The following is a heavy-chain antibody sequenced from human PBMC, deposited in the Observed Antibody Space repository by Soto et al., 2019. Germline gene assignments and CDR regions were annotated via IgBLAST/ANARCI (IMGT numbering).Heavy chain of an antibody. CDR3: ARVVPGAEAWFGP. J-gene: IGHJ5*02. Sequence: GASVKVSCKTSGYTFSNYGITWLRQAPGQPLEWLGWISLYSDGTNYAQKFQGRVSMPTDTSTTTAYMELRSLRSDDTAVYYCARVVPGAEAWFGPWGQGTLVTVS. CDR2: ISLYSDGT. V-gene: IGHV1-18*01. CDR1: GYTFSNYG. D-gene: IGHD2-2*01.